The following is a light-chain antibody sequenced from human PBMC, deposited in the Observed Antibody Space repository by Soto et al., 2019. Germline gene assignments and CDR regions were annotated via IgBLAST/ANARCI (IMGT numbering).Light chain of an antibody. J-gene: IGLJ1*01. Sequence: QSALTQPASGSGYPGQSITISCTGTSSDVGAYNYVSWYQQYPGKAPKYIIYDVTNRPSGVSYRFSGSKSGNTASLTISGLQAEDEADYYCSSYTTSSTLYVFGTGTKLTVL. CDR1: SSDVGAYNY. CDR3: SSYTTSSTLYV. CDR2: DVT. V-gene: IGLV2-14*03.